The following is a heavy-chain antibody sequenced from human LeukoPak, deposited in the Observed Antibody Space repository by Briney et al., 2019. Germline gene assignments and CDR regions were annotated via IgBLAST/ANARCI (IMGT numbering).Heavy chain of an antibody. CDR2: IYYSGGT. CDR1: NGSISTYY. V-gene: IGHV4-59*01. D-gene: IGHD2-15*01. Sequence: SETLSLTCTVSNGSISTYYWTWIRQSPGKGLEWIGYIYYSGGTNYNPSLKSRVTISVDTSKNQFSLKLNSVTAADTAVYYCARGKWYGDYWGQGTLVTVSS. CDR3: ARGKWYGDY. J-gene: IGHJ4*02.